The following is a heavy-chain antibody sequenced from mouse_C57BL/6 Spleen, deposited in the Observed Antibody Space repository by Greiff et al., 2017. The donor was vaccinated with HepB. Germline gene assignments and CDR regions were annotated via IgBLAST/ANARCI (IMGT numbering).Heavy chain of an antibody. J-gene: IGHJ2*01. D-gene: IGHD2-3*01. V-gene: IGHV1-64*01. CDR1: GYTFTSYW. CDR2: IHPNSGST. CDR3: ARERYDGYFFDY. Sequence: QVQLKQPGAELVKPGASVKLSCKASGYTFTSYWMHWVKQRPGQGLEWIGMIHPNSGSTNYNEKFKSKATLTVDKSSSTAYMQLSSLTSEDSAVYYCARERYDGYFFDYWGQGTTLTVSS.